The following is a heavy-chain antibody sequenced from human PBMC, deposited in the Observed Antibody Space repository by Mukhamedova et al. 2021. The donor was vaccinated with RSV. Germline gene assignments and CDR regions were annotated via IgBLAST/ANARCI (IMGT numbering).Heavy chain of an antibody. D-gene: IGHD3-16*01. J-gene: IGHJ4*02. CDR3: ARRAYTSSSFVGDN. Sequence: GLEWMGLINPNSGDTNYAQKFHDRVTMTRDTSITTAYMELSTLTSDDTAVYYCARRAYTSSSFVGDNWGQGTMVTVSS. CDR2: INPNSGDT. V-gene: IGHV1-2*02.